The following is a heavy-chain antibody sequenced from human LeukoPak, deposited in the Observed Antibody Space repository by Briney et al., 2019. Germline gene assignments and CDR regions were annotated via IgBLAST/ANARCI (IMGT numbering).Heavy chain of an antibody. V-gene: IGHV3-20*04. D-gene: IGHD5-12*01. J-gene: IGHJ4*02. Sequence: PGGSLRLSCAASGFAFDDYGMNWVRQAPGKGLEWVSGSNWNGGSTSYADSVKGRFTISRDNAKNSLYLQMNSLRAEDTALYYCARGYSGYEWGNYLDYWGQGTLVTVSS. CDR1: GFAFDDYG. CDR2: SNWNGGST. CDR3: ARGYSGYEWGNYLDY.